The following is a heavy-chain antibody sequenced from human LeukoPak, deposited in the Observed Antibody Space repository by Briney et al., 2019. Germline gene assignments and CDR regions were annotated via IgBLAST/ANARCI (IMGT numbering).Heavy chain of an antibody. Sequence: ASVKVSCKTSGYSFPDYGISWVRQAPGQGLEWMGWISAYYGSSHFAQKFQGRVALTRDISTSTAYMELRSLRSDDTAMYYCVRENEPISQIIVFSFWGQGTLVTVSS. D-gene: IGHD2/OR15-2a*01. CDR2: ISAYYGSS. J-gene: IGHJ4*02. CDR1: GYSFPDYG. CDR3: VRENEPISQIIVFSF. V-gene: IGHV1-18*01.